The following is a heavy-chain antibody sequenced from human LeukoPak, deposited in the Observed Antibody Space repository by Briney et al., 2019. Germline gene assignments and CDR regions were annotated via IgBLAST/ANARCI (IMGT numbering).Heavy chain of an antibody. D-gene: IGHD6-13*01. CDR2: IYYSGNT. J-gene: IGHJ4*02. CDR3: ARLLSYSSSWY. CDR1: GGSVSSSSYY. V-gene: IGHV4-39*01. Sequence: SETLSLTCTVSGGSVSSSSYYWGWIRQPPGKGLEWIGSIYYSGNTYYNPSLKSRVTISVDTSKNQFSLKLSSVTAADTAVYYCARLLSYSSSWYWGQGTLVTVSS.